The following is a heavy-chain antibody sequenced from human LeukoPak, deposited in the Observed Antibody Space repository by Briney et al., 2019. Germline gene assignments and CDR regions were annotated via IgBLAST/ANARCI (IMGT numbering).Heavy chain of an antibody. D-gene: IGHD3-16*01. J-gene: IGHJ3*02. Sequence: PGGSLRLSCGASGFTFSNYGMLWVRQAPGKGLEWVAFIRYDGSNKLYADSVKGRFTISRDNSKNTLYLHINSLRAEDTAVYYCVRSRTVWDVFDMWGQGTMVTVSS. CDR2: IRYDGSNK. CDR3: VRSRTVWDVFDM. CDR1: GFTFSNYG. V-gene: IGHV3-30*02.